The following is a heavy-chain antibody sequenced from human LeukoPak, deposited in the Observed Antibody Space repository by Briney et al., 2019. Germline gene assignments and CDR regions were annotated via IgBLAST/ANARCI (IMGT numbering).Heavy chain of an antibody. V-gene: IGHV4-34*01. J-gene: IGHJ4*02. CDR2: IKHSGST. CDR3: ARGPLGYCSSTSCYRVRFAGPNFDY. D-gene: IGHD2-2*02. CDR1: GGSFSGYY. Sequence: PSETLSLTCAVYGGSFSGYYWSWIRQPPGKGLEWVGEIKHSGSTNYNPSLKDRVTISVDTSKNQFSLKLSSVTAADTDVYYCARGPLGYCSSTSCYRVRFAGPNFDYWGQGTLVTVSS.